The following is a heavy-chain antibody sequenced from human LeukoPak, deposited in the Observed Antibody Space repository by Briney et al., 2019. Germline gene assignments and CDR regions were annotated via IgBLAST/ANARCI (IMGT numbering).Heavy chain of an antibody. CDR3: AGGYYYDSALDY. CDR2: IYSGGST. J-gene: IGHJ4*02. D-gene: IGHD3-22*01. V-gene: IGHV3-53*01. Sequence: GASLRLSCAASGFTVSSNYMSWVRQAPGQGLEWVSVIYSGGSTYYADSVKARFTISRDNSKNTRYLQMSSLRAEDTVVYYCAGGYYYDSALDYWGQGALVTVSS. CDR1: GFTVSSNY.